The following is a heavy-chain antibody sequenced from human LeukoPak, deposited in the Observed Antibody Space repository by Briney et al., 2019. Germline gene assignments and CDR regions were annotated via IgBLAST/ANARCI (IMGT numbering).Heavy chain of an antibody. CDR2: ISGGGGST. J-gene: IGHJ5*02. V-gene: IGHV3-23*01. D-gene: IGHD4-17*01. CDR1: GLTFSSVG. Sequence: GGALRLACAASGLTFSSVGMSCVPQAPGKGLEWVSRISGGGGSTYYADSVKGRFTISRDSSKSTLYLQMNSLRAEDTAIYYCARDRTTVTTPIAWGQGTLVTVSS. CDR3: ARDRTTVTTPIA.